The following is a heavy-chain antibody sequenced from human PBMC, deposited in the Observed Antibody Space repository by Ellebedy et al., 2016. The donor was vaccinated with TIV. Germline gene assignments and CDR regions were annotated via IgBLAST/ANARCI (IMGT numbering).Heavy chain of an antibody. CDR3: ARYGLGYYYGSGSYYNVDYYYGMDV. CDR1: GFTFSSYS. CDR2: ISSSSSYI. V-gene: IGHV3-21*01. D-gene: IGHD3-10*01. Sequence: GGSLRLSCAASGFTFSSYSMNWVRQAPGKGLEWVSSISSSSSYIYYADSVKGRFTISRDNAKNSLYLQMNSLRAEDTAVYYCARYGLGYYYGSGSYYNVDYYYGMDVWGQGTTVTVSS. J-gene: IGHJ6*02.